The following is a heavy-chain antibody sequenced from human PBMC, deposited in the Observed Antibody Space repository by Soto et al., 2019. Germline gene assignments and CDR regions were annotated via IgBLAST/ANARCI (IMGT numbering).Heavy chain of an antibody. CDR2: IIPIPGTA. D-gene: IGHD2-2*01. J-gene: IGHJ6*02. CDR1: GGTFSSYA. V-gene: IGHV1-69*13. CDR3: ARSQGSSTSLEIYYYYYYGMDF. Sequence: SVKVSCKASGGTFSSYAISWVRQAPGQGLEWMGGIIPIPGTANYAQKFQGRVTITADESTSTAYMELSSLRSEDTAVYYCARSQGSSTSLEIYYYYYYGMDFWGQGTTVTVSS.